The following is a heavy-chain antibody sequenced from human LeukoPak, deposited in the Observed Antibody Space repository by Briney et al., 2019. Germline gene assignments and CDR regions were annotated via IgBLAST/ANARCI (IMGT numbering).Heavy chain of an antibody. CDR3: ARDPPAGTSPY. CDR2: IYSSGST. D-gene: IGHD1-7*01. J-gene: IGHJ4*02. V-gene: IGHV4-38-2*02. CDR1: AYSISSGYF. Sequence: PSETLSLTCTVSAYSISSGYFWGWIRQPPGKGLEWIGSIYSSGSTYYNPSLRSRVTISVDTSKNQFSLKLTSLTAADTAVYYCARDPPAGTSPYWGQGTLVTVSS.